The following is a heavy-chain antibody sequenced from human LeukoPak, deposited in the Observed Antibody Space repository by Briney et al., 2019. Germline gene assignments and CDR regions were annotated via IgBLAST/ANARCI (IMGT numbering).Heavy chain of an antibody. CDR1: GGSISSSNW. CDR3: ARHTTSRYYFDY. J-gene: IGHJ4*02. D-gene: IGHD1-26*01. CDR2: IYYSGNT. Sequence: SGTLSLTCAVSGGSISSSNWWSWVRQPPGEGLEWIGSIYYSGNTYYNPSLKSRVTISVDTSKNQFSLKLSSVTAADTAVYYCARHTTSRYYFDYWGQGTLVTVSS. V-gene: IGHV4-4*02.